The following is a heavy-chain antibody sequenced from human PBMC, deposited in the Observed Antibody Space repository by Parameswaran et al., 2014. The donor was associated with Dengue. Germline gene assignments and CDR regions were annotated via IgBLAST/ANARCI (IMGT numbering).Heavy chain of an antibody. CDR2: TYYRSQWNN. V-gene: IGHV6-1*01. CDR3: ASRFLDY. J-gene: IGHJ4*02. Sequence: KWIRQSPSRGLEWLGRTYYRSQWNNDYAVSVKSRITISPDTSKNQFSLQLNSVTPEDTAVYYCASRFLDYWGQGTLVTVSS.